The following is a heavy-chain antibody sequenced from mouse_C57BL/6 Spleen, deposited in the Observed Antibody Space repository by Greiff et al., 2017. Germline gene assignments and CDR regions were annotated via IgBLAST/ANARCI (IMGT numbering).Heavy chain of an antibody. CDR1: GFTFSSYA. J-gene: IGHJ4*01. Sequence: EVMLVESGEGLVKPGGSLKLSCAASGFTFSSYAMSWVRQTPEKRLAWVAYISSGGDYLYYADTVQGRFTISLDNARNTLYLQMSRRKAEDTAMYYCTREGSNYEAYAMDYWGKGTSVTVSS. D-gene: IGHD2-5*01. CDR2: ISSGGDYL. CDR3: TREGSNYEAYAMDY. V-gene: IGHV5-9-1*02.